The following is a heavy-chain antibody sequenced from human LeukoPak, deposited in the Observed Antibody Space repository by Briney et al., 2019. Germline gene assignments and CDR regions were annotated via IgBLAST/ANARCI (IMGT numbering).Heavy chain of an antibody. V-gene: IGHV3-9*02. CDR3: AKALEWPHWYFDL. D-gene: IGHD3-3*01. J-gene: IGHJ2*01. CDR2: ISWNSGSI. CDR1: GFTSDDYA. Sequence: AGGSLRLSCAASGFTSDDYAMHWVRQAPGKGLEWVSGISWNSGSIGYADSVKGRFTISRDNAKNSLYLQMNSLRAEDTALYYRAKALEWPHWYFDLWGRGTLVTVSS.